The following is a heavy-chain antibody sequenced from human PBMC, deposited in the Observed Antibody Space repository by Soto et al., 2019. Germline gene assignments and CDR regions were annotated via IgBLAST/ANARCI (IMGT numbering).Heavy chain of an antibody. CDR3: ARHRLYSCSSGPFGMDV. V-gene: IGHV4-39*01. J-gene: IGHJ6*02. Sequence: PSETLSLTCTVSGASMTKNNHYWAWIRQPPGKGLEWIATTYYSGNTYYNSSLKSRVTVSVDTSNNQFSLKLSSVTAADTAVYYCARHRLYSCSSGPFGMDVWGPGTTVTVS. CDR2: TYYSGNT. D-gene: IGHD5-18*01. CDR1: GASMTKNNHY.